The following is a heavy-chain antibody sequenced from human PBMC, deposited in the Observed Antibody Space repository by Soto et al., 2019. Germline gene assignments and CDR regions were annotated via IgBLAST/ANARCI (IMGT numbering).Heavy chain of an antibody. CDR1: GQTFNRYW. CDR2: IKQDGSEE. J-gene: IGHJ6*02. V-gene: IGHV3-7*03. Sequence: DVQLAESGGGLVQPGGSLRLSCVASGQTFNRYWMSWVRQAPGKGLEWVANIKQDGSEEYYVDSVKGRFTISRDNAKKSLYLQMNSLRAEDTAMYYCVRTRFDSWSFNFYGMDVWGQGTTVTVSS. CDR3: VRTRFDSWSFNFYGMDV. D-gene: IGHD3-3*01.